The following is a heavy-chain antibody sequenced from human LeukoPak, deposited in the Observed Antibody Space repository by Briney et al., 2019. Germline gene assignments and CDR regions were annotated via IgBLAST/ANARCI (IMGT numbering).Heavy chain of an antibody. CDR2: INHSGST. J-gene: IGHJ4*02. CDR1: GGSFSGYY. V-gene: IGHV4-34*01. D-gene: IGHD4-11*01. CDR3: ARGRGTTVTYFDY. Sequence: TSETLSLTCAVYGGSFSGYYWSWIRQPPGKGLEWIGEINHSGSTNYNPSLKSRVTISVDTSKNQFSLKLSSVTAADTAVYYCARGRGTTVTYFDYWGQGTLVTVSS.